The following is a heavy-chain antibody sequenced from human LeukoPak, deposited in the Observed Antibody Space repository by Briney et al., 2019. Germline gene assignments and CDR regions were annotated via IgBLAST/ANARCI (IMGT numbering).Heavy chain of an antibody. Sequence: PGGSLRLSCADSGFTFTSYEMNWVRQAPGKGLEWVSYISSSGTTIYYADSVKGRFTISRDNAKNSLYLQMNSLRAEDTAVYYCAIGLFEEQQPYWGQGTLVTVSS. CDR3: AIGLFEEQQPY. V-gene: IGHV3-48*03. CDR1: GFTFTSYE. D-gene: IGHD6-13*01. CDR2: ISSSGTTI. J-gene: IGHJ4*02.